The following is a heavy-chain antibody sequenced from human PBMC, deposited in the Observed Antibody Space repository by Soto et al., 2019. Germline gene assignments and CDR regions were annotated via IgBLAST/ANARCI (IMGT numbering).Heavy chain of an antibody. D-gene: IGHD3-16*01. J-gene: IGHJ4*02. CDR1: GFIFGAHA. CDR3: ARHGGTPDLYFDY. CDR2: INWIGGST. V-gene: IGHV3-20*04. Sequence: PGGSLRLSCAASGFIFGAHAMSWVRQAPGKGLEWVSAINWIGGSTNYADSMKGRFTISRDNAKNSLYLQMSSLRAEDTALYYCARHGGTPDLYFDYWGQRTPVTVSS.